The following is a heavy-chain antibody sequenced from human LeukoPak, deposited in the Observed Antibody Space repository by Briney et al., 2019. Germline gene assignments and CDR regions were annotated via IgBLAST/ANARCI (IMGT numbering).Heavy chain of an antibody. J-gene: IGHJ6*03. Sequence: WASVKVSCKASGYTFTGYYMHWVRQAPGQGLEWMGWINPNSGGTNYAQKFQGRVTMTRDTSISTAYMELSRLRSDDTAVYYCARDPGYYYYYMDVWGKGTTVTASS. CDR2: INPNSGGT. V-gene: IGHV1-2*02. CDR3: ARDPGYYYYYMDV. CDR1: GYTFTGYY.